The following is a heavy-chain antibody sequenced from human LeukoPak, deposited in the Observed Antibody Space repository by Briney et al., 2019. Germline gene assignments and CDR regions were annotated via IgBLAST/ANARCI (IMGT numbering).Heavy chain of an antibody. CDR3: ARGPNTDYGRRYYYYMDV. CDR1: GFTFSSYE. J-gene: IGHJ6*03. CDR2: ISSSASTI. Sequence: PGGSLRLSCAASGFTFSSYEMNWVRQAPGKGLEWVSYISSSASTINYADSVKGRFTISRDNAKNSLYLQMNSLRAEDTAVYYCARGPNTDYGRRYYYYMDVWGKGTTVTVSS. D-gene: IGHD4-17*01. V-gene: IGHV3-48*03.